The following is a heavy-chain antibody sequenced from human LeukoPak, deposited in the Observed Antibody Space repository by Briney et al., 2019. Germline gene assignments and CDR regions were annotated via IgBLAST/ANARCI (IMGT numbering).Heavy chain of an antibody. CDR1: GGSISSGTYY. D-gene: IGHD2-15*01. Sequence: SETLSLTCTASGGSISSGTYYWTWIRQPAGQGLEWIGRIYTSGSTNYNPSLKSRVTISVDTSKNQFSLKQTYVTTADPTTVYCAGTARAAFDYWGQGTLVTVSS. J-gene: IGHJ4*02. CDR3: AGTARAAFDY. V-gene: IGHV4-61*02. CDR2: IYTSGST.